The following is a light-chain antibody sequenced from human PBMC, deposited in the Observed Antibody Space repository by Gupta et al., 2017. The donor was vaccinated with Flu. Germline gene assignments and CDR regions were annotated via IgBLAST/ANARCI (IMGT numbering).Light chain of an antibody. CDR1: QSVGTY. CDR2: DAS. CDR3: QKRSNWPPYT. Sequence: EIVLTQSPATLSLSPGERATLSSRASQSVGTYLAWYQQKPGQTPRLLVYDASNRATGIPARFSGSGSGTDFTLTISSLEPEDFAVYYCQKRSNWPPYTFGQGTRLEI. J-gene: IGKJ2*01. V-gene: IGKV3-11*01.